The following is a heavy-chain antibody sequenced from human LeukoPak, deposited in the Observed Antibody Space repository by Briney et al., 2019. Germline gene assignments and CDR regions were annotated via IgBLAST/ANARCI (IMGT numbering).Heavy chain of an antibody. Sequence: PGGSLRLSCAASGFTFSSYAMHWVRQAPGKGLEWVAVISYDGSNKYYADPVKGRFTISRDNSKNTLYLQMNSLRAEDTAVYYCAKDRGLAKYGGKTFDYWGQGTLVTVSS. CDR3: AKDRGLAKYGGKTFDY. D-gene: IGHD4-23*01. CDR2: ISYDGSNK. V-gene: IGHV3-30*04. J-gene: IGHJ4*02. CDR1: GFTFSSYA.